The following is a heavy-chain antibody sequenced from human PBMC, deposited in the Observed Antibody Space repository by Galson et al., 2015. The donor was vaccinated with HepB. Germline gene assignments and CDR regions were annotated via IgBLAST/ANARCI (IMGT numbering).Heavy chain of an antibody. CDR1: GGTFSSYA. CDR2: IIPIFGTA. V-gene: IGHV1-69*13. J-gene: IGHJ5*02. Sequence: SVKVSCKASGGTFSSYAISWVRQAPGQGLEWMGGIIPIFGTANYAQKFQGRVTITADVSTSTAYMELSSLRSEDTAVYYCARDRCSGGSCYPTSNWFDPWGQGTLVTVSS. D-gene: IGHD2-15*01. CDR3: ARDRCSGGSCYPTSNWFDP.